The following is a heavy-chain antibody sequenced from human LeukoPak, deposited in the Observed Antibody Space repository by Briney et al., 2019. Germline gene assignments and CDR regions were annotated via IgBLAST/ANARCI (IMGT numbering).Heavy chain of an antibody. V-gene: IGHV3-23*01. Sequence: GGSLRLSCAVSGFTFDDYAMHWVRQAPGKGLEWVSTIGGSGASTYYADSVKGRFTISRDNSKNTLYLQMNSLRVEDTAVYYCARKAGYYYGSGDYWGQGTLVTVSS. D-gene: IGHD3-10*01. J-gene: IGHJ4*02. CDR3: ARKAGYYYGSGDY. CDR2: IGGSGAST. CDR1: GFTFDDYA.